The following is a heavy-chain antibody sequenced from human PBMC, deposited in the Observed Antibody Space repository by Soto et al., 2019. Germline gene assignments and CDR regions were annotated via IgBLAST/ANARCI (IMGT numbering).Heavy chain of an antibody. Sequence: PGGSLRLSCAASGFPFSRFEMNWVRQAPGKGLEWVSYMTAGGSIIYYADSVKGRFTISRDNAKNSLYLQMNSLRAEDTAVYYCVGGGLYYFDYWGHGTLVTVSS. CDR2: MTAGGSII. CDR1: GFPFSRFE. V-gene: IGHV3-48*03. D-gene: IGHD2-15*01. CDR3: VGGGLYYFDY. J-gene: IGHJ4*01.